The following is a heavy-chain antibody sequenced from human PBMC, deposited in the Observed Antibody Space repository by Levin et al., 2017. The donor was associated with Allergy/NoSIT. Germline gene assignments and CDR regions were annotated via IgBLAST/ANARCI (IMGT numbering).Heavy chain of an antibody. Sequence: PGGSLRLSCEASGFSFNTHAMCWVRQAPGKGLEWLSSITGSGDRTFYAESVKGRFTISRDNSKNTVSLQMNRLRAEDTAVYYCAKISSDPADFWGQGTLVTVSS. CDR1: GFSFNTHA. V-gene: IGHV3-23*01. J-gene: IGHJ4*02. D-gene: IGHD3-22*01. CDR3: AKISSDPADF. CDR2: ITGSGDRT.